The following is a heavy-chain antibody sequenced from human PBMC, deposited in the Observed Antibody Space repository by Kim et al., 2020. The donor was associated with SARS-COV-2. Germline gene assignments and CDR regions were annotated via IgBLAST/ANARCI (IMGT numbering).Heavy chain of an antibody. CDR3: ARGDSSGQVDY. CDR2: T. V-gene: IGHV4-34*01. Sequence: TNYNPALKSRVTISVDTSKIQFSLKLSSVTAADTAVYYCARGDSSGQVDYWGQGTLVTVSS. D-gene: IGHD6-19*01. J-gene: IGHJ4*02.